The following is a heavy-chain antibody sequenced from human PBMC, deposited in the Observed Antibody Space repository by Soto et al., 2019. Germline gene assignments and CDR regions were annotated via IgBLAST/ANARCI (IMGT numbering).Heavy chain of an antibody. Sequence: QITLKESGPTLVKPTQTLTLTCTLSGVSLTTREVGVRWIRQPPGKALEWLGVIYWDDDKRYSPSLKSRLTITQDPSKNQVVLTLTNMDPVDTATYHCASWFGRHIRGHDAFDVWAHGTMITVSS. J-gene: IGHJ3*01. CDR2: IYWDDDK. CDR3: ASWFGRHIRGHDAFDV. CDR1: GVSLTTREVG. V-gene: IGHV2-5*02. D-gene: IGHD3-16*01.